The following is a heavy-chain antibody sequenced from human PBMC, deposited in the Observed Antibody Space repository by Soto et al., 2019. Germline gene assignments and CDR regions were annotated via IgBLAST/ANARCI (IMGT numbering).Heavy chain of an antibody. Sequence: PSETLSLTCTVSGGSISSGDYYWSWIRQPPGKGLEWIGYIYYSRSTYYNPSLKSRVTISVDTSKNQFSLKLSSVTAADTAVYYCARVCGGDCHYGMDVWGQGTTVTVAS. CDR3: ARVCGGDCHYGMDV. CDR2: IYYSRST. V-gene: IGHV4-30-4*01. J-gene: IGHJ6*02. CDR1: GGSISSGDYY. D-gene: IGHD2-21*02.